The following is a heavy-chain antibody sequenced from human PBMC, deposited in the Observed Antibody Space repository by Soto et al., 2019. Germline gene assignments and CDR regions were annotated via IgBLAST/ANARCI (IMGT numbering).Heavy chain of an antibody. CDR1: GASVSTGVYY. CDR3: AGAVSDFDVRRYRTSYFDQ. CDR2: IDNSGST. Sequence: SETLSLTCTVSGASVSTGVYYWTWIRQHPGKGLEWIGYIDNSGSTYYNPSLTGRVDISVDTFKNEFSLNLQSLTAADTAFYYCAGAVSDFDVRRYRTSYFDQWGQGILVTVSS. J-gene: IGHJ4*02. V-gene: IGHV4-31*03. D-gene: IGHD3-10*02.